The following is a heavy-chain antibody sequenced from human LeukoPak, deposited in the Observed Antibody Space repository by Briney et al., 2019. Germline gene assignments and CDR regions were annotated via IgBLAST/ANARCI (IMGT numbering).Heavy chain of an antibody. J-gene: IGHJ4*02. V-gene: IGHV3-30-3*01. CDR2: ISYDGSNK. Sequence: GGSLRLSCAASGFTFSSYAMHWARQAPGKGLEWVAVISYDGSNKYYADSVKGRFTISRDNSKNTLYLQMNSLRVEDTAVYYCAGEGFNYWGQGTLVTVSS. CDR1: GFTFSSYA. CDR3: AGEGFNY.